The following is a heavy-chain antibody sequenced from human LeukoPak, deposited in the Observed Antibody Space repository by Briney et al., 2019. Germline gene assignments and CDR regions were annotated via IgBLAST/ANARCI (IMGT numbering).Heavy chain of an antibody. J-gene: IGHJ4*02. CDR1: GGSFSGYY. D-gene: IGHD5-12*01. V-gene: IGHV4-34*01. CDR3: ARGRIGLDMVATGPAYHFDY. CDR2: INHSGST. Sequence: KASETLSLTCAVYGGSFSGYYWSWIRQPPGKGLEWIGEINHSGSTNYNPSLKSRVTISVDTSKNQFSLKLSSETAADTAVYYRARGRIGLDMVATGPAYHFDYWGQGTLVTVSS.